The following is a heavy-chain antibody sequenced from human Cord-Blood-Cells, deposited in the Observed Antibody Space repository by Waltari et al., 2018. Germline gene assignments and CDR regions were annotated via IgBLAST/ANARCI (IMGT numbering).Heavy chain of an antibody. CDR2: INHSGST. CDR3: ARCDAGLSLYWDFDL. J-gene: IGHJ2*01. Sequence: QVQLQQWGAGLLKPSETLSLTCAVYGGSFSGYYCSWIRQPPGKGLEWIGEINHSGSTNYNPSRERRVTIYIDASKSQFALKLSSVTAADAAVYYWARCDAGLSLYWDFDLWGRGTVVAVSS. D-gene: IGHD6-13*01. V-gene: IGHV4-34*01. CDR1: GGSFSGYY.